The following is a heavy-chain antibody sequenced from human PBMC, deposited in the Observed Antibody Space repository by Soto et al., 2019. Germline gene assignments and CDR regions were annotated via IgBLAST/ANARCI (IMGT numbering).Heavy chain of an antibody. D-gene: IGHD4-4*01. CDR3: AREDRTITTVCYFDY. Sequence: GESLKISCKGSGYSFTSYWIGWVRQMPGKGLEWMGIIYPGDSDTRYSPSFQGQVTISADKSISTAYLQWSSLKASDTAMYYCAREDRTITTVCYFDYWGQGTLVTVSS. J-gene: IGHJ4*02. V-gene: IGHV5-51*01. CDR2: IYPGDSDT. CDR1: GYSFTSYW.